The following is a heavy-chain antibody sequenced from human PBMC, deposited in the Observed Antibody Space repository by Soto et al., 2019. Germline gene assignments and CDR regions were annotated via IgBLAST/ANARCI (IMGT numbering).Heavy chain of an antibody. V-gene: IGHV1-18*04. Sequence: QAQLVQSGAEVKKSGASVRVSCKASGYTLTNYGVTWVRQAPGQGLEWLGRVTTYKADTNSAQNLQGRVTMATGTSTTTAYLELRSLRSDETAVYFCATDGPSNSGNLYAFDIWGQGTMATVSA. D-gene: IGHD5-12*01. CDR3: ATDGPSNSGNLYAFDI. CDR1: GYTLTNYG. J-gene: IGHJ3*02. CDR2: VTTYKADT.